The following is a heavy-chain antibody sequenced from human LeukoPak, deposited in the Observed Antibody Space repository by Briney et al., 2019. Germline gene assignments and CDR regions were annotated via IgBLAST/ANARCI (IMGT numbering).Heavy chain of an antibody. CDR2: IYPRDSDT. J-gene: IGHJ4*02. Sequence: GESLKISCESSGYTFTAYWIAWVRQMPGKGLEWMGIIYPRDSDTRYSPSFQGQVTISVDKSISTAYLQWSSPKASDTAMYHCARVYGRALDRWGQGTLVTVSS. CDR1: GYTFTAYW. V-gene: IGHV5-51*01. CDR3: ARVYGRALDR. D-gene: IGHD4-17*01.